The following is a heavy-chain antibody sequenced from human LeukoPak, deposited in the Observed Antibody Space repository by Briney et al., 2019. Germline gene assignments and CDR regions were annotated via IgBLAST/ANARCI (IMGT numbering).Heavy chain of an antibody. Sequence: PSETLSLTCTVSDDSINNAFYNWNWIRQHPGKGLEWIGYVHHSGTTSYNPSLTSRVSISIDTSKALFSLRLNSVTAADMAVYYCARQPSVVPTAAVDYWGQGILVTVSS. J-gene: IGHJ4*02. D-gene: IGHD2-2*01. CDR2: VHHSGTT. CDR3: ARQPSVVPTAAVDY. V-gene: IGHV4-31*03. CDR1: DDSINNAFYN.